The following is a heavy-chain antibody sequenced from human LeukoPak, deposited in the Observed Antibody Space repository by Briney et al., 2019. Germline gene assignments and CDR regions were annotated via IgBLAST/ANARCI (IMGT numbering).Heavy chain of an antibody. CDR2: IRYDGSIK. Sequence: PGGSLRLSCAASGFTFSSYGMHWIRQAPGKGLEWVAFIRYDGSIKYYADSVKGRFTISRDNSKDTLYLQMNSLRAEDTAVYYCAKDLGYCSVGSCYSEGYWGQGTLVTVSS. D-gene: IGHD2-15*01. V-gene: IGHV3-30*02. CDR1: GFTFSSYG. J-gene: IGHJ4*02. CDR3: AKDLGYCSVGSCYSEGY.